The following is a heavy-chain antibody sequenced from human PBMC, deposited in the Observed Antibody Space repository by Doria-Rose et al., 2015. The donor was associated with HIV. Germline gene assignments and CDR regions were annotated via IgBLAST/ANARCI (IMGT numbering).Heavy chain of an antibody. Sequence: LTRTVSGASISSDNYWGWIRQPPGKGLEWIGSYYSSGRTYYNPSLKSRVTISADTSKNQFSLNLSSLTAADTAVYYCVMMPHYWGQGTLVTVSS. CDR2: YYSSGRT. CDR3: VMMPHY. CDR1: GASISSDNY. V-gene: IGHV4-39*07. D-gene: IGHD3-16*01. J-gene: IGHJ4*02.